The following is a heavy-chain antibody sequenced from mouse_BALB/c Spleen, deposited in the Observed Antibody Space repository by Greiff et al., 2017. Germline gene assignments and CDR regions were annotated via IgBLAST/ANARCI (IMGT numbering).Heavy chain of an antibody. D-gene: IGHD2-14*01. CDR1: GFTFSSYA. J-gene: IGHJ3*01. V-gene: IGHV5-9-4*01. CDR2: ISSGGSYT. CDR3: ARNRPPAY. Sequence: EVQLVESGGGLVQPGGSRKLSCAASGFTFSSYAMSWVRQSPEKRLEWVAEISSGGSYTYYPDTVTGRFTISRDNAKNTLYLEMSSLRSEDTAMYYCARNRPPAYWGQGTLVTVSA.